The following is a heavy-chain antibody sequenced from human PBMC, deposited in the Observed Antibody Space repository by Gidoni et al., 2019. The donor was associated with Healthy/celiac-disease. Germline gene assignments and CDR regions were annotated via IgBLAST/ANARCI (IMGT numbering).Heavy chain of an antibody. V-gene: IGHV2-5*02. CDR1: GFSLSTSGVG. J-gene: IGHJ5*02. D-gene: IGHD6-19*01. CDR3: AHRRGIAVFDP. CDR2: IYWDDDK. Sequence: QITLKESGPTLVKPTQTLTLTCTFSGFSLSTSGVGVGWIRQPPGKAMELLALIYWDDDKRYSPSLKSRLTITKDTSKNQVVLTMTNMDPVDTATYYCAHRRGIAVFDPWGQGTLVTVSS.